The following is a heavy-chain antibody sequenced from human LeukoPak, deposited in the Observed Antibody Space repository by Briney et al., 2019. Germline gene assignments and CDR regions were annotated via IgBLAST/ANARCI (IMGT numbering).Heavy chain of an antibody. D-gene: IGHD3-3*01. CDR2: ITSSSNYI. V-gene: IGHV3-21*01. CDR1: GFSFDSYS. J-gene: IGHJ4*02. CDR3: ARTTIFGVAEWDY. Sequence: GGSLRLSCAAAGFSFDSYSMNWVRQAPGKGLEWVSTITSSSNYIYYADSVKRRFTISRDNAGNSLYLQMNSLRAEDTAFYFCARTTIFGVAEWDYWGQGTLVTVSS.